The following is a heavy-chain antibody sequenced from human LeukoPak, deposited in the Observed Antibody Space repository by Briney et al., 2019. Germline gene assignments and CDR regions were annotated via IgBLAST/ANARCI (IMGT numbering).Heavy chain of an antibody. CDR2: IHSNGNN. CDR3: AKGVTTFDS. D-gene: IGHD4-17*01. V-gene: IGHV4-61*01. CDR1: GGSLSSNSYY. Sequence: SETLSLTCRVSGGSLSSNSYYWGWIRQPPGKGLEWIGYIHSNGNNNYNPSLKSRVTVSVDTSKNQFSLKLTSVTAADTAVYFCAKGVTTFDSWGQGTLVTVSS. J-gene: IGHJ4*02.